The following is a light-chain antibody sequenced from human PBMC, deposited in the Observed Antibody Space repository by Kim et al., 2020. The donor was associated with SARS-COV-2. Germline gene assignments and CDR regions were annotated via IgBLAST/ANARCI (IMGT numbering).Light chain of an antibody. CDR1: RSINKY. V-gene: IGKV1-39*01. J-gene: IGKJ2*01. CDR3: QQSSGTPPT. CDR2: AAS. Sequence: ASVGDRVTITCRSSRSINKYLNWYQQKLGKAPKLLITAASSLQSGVPSRFSGSGSGTDFTLTISSLQPEDFATYFCQQSSGTPPTFGQGTKLEI.